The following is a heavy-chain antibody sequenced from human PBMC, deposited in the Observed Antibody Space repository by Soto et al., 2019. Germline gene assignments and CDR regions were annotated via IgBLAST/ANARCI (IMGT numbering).Heavy chain of an antibody. CDR2: ISSSSSTI. CDR1: GFTFSSYS. V-gene: IGHV3-48*01. Sequence: EVQLVESGGGLVQPGGSLRLSCAASGFTFSSYSMNWVRQAPGKGLEWVSYISSSSSTIYYADSVKGRFTISRDNAKNARYLQMNSLRAEDTAVYYCARMVAPQRDYWGQGTLVTVSS. CDR3: ARMVAPQRDY. D-gene: IGHD2-15*01. J-gene: IGHJ4*02.